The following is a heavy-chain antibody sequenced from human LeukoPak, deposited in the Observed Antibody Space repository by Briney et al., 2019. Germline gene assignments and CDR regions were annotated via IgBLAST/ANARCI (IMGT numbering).Heavy chain of an antibody. D-gene: IGHD2-21*02. Sequence: PGGSLRLSCAPSGFTFSNYGMHWVRQAPGPGLESLAVLWYDGRTKCYAESVKGRFPISRDNSKNTLDLQMNSLRAEDTAVYYCARDYCGGDCYVDYWGQGTLVTVSS. CDR2: LWYDGRTK. CDR3: ARDYCGGDCYVDY. V-gene: IGHV3-33*08. J-gene: IGHJ4*02. CDR1: GFTFSNYG.